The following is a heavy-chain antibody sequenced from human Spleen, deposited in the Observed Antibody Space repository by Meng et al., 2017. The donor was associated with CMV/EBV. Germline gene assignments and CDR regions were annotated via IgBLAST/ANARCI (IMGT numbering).Heavy chain of an antibody. V-gene: IGHV1-18*01. J-gene: IGHJ4*02. CDR2: ISGFNRNS. CDR3: ARDLIAVVPAALGY. D-gene: IGHD2-2*01. CDR1: GYTFNSYG. Sequence: SGYTFNSYGISWVRQAPGQGLEWMGWISGFNRNSKYAQKFQGRVRLSTDTSTSTAYMELRSLRSDDTAVYYCARDLIAVVPAALGYWGQGTQVTVSS.